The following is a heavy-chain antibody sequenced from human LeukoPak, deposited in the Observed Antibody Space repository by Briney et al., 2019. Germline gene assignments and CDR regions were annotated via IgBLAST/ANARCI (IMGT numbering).Heavy chain of an antibody. D-gene: IGHD7-27*01. V-gene: IGHV1-2*02. CDR2: INPNSGGT. J-gene: IGHJ5*02. CDR3: ARVPKLGNNWFDP. CDR1: GYTFTGYY. Sequence: ASVKVSRKASGYTFTGYYMHWVRQAPGQGLEWMGWINPNSGGTNYAQKFQGRVTMTRDTSISTAYMELSRLRSDDTAMYYCARVPKLGNNWFDPWGQGTLVTVSS.